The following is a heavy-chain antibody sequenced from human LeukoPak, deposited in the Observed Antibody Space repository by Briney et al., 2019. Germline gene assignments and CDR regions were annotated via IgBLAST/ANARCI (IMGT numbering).Heavy chain of an antibody. Sequence: ASVKVSCKASGYTFTSYGISWVRQAPGQGLEWMGWISAYNGNTNYAQKLQGRVTMTTDTSTSTAYMELRSLRAEDTALYYCAKVYYDSSGLDYWGQGTLVTVSS. D-gene: IGHD3-22*01. CDR2: ISAYNGNT. CDR1: GYTFTSYG. V-gene: IGHV1-18*01. CDR3: AKVYYDSSGLDY. J-gene: IGHJ4*02.